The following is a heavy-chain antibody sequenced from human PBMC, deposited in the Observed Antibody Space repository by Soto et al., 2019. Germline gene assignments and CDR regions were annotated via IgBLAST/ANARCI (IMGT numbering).Heavy chain of an antibody. CDR3: ARYGGDPTLAFDI. D-gene: IGHD2-21*01. V-gene: IGHV4-61*01. CDR2: IYYSGST. CDR1: DGSVSSGSYY. J-gene: IGHJ3*02. Sequence: QVQLQESGPGLVKPSETLSLTCTVSDGSVSSGSYYWNWIRQPPGKGLEWIGFIYYSGSTHYNPSLQSRVTISVDTSRNQFSLRLSSVTAADTAIYYCARYGGDPTLAFDIWGQGTMVTVSS.